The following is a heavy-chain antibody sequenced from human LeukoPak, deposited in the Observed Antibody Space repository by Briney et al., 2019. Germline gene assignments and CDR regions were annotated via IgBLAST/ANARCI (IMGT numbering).Heavy chain of an antibody. Sequence: SETLSLTCTVSSGSFSSSSYFCGWIRQSPGMRLEWIATINYSGTTYYNPSLKSRVTTSVDTSRNQFSLKLTSVTAADTAVYYCARLRGGVQLWGDWGQGALVTVSS. D-gene: IGHD3-10*01. CDR3: ARLRGGVQLWGD. J-gene: IGHJ4*01. CDR2: INYSGTT. V-gene: IGHV4-39*01. CDR1: SGSFSSSSYF.